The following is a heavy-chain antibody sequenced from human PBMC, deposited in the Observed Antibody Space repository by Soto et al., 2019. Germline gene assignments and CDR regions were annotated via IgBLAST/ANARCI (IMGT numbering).Heavy chain of an antibody. CDR3: AREGGYSTSWWAF. V-gene: IGHV1-8*01. CDR2: MNPNSGHT. D-gene: IGHD6-13*01. Sequence: QVQLVQSGAEVKKPGASVKVSCKASGYTFTSYDINWVRQATGPGLEWMGWMNPNSGHTGYAQKFQGRVTMTSNTSISTAYMELSSLRSDDTAVYYCAREGGYSTSWWAFWGQGTLVTVSS. J-gene: IGHJ4*02. CDR1: GYTFTSYD.